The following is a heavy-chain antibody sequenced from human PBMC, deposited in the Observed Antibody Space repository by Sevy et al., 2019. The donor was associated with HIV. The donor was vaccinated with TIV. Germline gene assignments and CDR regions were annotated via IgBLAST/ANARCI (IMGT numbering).Heavy chain of an antibody. D-gene: IGHD3-10*01. CDR1: GITFSYYS. J-gene: IGHJ6*02. Sequence: GGSLRLSCVGSGITFSYYSMNWVHQAPGKGLEWVSSISSSSSNIYYADSVKGRFTISRDNAKKSLYLQMNSLRAEDTAVYYCARDRDGSGSSGGYGMDVWGQGTTVTVSS. V-gene: IGHV3-21*01. CDR2: ISSSSSNI. CDR3: ARDRDGSGSSGGYGMDV.